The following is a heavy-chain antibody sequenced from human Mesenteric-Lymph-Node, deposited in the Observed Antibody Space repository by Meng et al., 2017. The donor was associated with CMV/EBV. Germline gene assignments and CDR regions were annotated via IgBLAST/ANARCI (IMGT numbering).Heavy chain of an antibody. CDR1: TFSSYA. CDR2: ISGGGGTT. D-gene: IGHD5-12*01. Sequence: TFSSYAMTWVRQAPGKGLEWVSIISGGGGTTYYADSVKGRFTISRDNPKNTLYLQMNSLRAEDTAVYYCAKDSGGYDPPVGALQYDYWGQGTLVTVSS. J-gene: IGHJ4*02. V-gene: IGHV3-23*01. CDR3: AKDSGGYDPPVGALQYDY.